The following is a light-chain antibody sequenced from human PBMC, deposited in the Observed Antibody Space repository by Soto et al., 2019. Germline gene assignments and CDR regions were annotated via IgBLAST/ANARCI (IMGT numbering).Light chain of an antibody. CDR1: SSDVGGYNY. J-gene: IGLJ1*01. CDR3: SSYTSSITRYV. V-gene: IGLV2-14*01. Sequence: QSALTQPASVSGSPGQSITISCTGTSSDVGGYNYVSWYQQHPGKAPKLMIYEVSNRPSGVSPRFSGSKSVNKASLTISGLQAEDEADYYCSSYTSSITRYVFAAGTKLTVL. CDR2: EVS.